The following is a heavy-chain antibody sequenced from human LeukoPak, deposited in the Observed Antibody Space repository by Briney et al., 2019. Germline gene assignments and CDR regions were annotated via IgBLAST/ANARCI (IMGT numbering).Heavy chain of an antibody. CDR2: INHSGGT. Sequence: SETLSLTCAVYRGSFSGYYWSWIRQPPGKGLEWIGEINHSGGTNYNSPLKSRVTMSVDTSKNQFALNLSSVTAADTAVYYCARAYCNSDSCSQGHWFDPWGQGTLVIVSA. V-gene: IGHV4-34*01. J-gene: IGHJ5*02. D-gene: IGHD2-2*01. CDR3: ARAYCNSDSCSQGHWFDP. CDR1: RGSFSGYY.